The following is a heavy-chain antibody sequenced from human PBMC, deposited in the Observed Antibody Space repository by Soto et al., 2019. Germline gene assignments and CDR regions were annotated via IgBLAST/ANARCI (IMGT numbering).Heavy chain of an antibody. CDR3: PILSRYYQERIGLPPYRH. D-gene: IGHD6-19*01. J-gene: IGHJ1*01. CDR2: IHYSGGATYSP. CDR1: GASIISDGYY. Sequence: SETLSLTCTVSGASIISDGYYWTWIRQHPGKGLEWLGYIHYSGGATYSPSYNPSLKSRIAISVDTSKRLFSLKLTSVSAADPAVYYCPILSRYYQERIGLPPYRHWGRGTLVT. V-gene: IGHV4-31*03.